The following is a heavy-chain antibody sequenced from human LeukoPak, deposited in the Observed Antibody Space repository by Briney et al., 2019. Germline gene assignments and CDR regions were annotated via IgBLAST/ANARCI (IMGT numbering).Heavy chain of an antibody. CDR2: ISGSGGST. CDR1: GFTFSSYA. V-gene: IGHV3-23*01. J-gene: IGHJ3*02. Sequence: PGGSLRLSCAAPGFTFSSYAMSWVRQAPGKGLEWVSAISGSGGSTYYADSVKGRFTISRDNSKNTLYLQMNSLRAEDTAVYYCAKHYYGSGSYYDAFDIWGQGTMVTVSS. CDR3: AKHYYGSGSYYDAFDI. D-gene: IGHD3-10*01.